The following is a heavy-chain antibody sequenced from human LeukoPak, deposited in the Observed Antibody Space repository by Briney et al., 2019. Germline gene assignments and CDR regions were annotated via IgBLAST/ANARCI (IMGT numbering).Heavy chain of an antibody. CDR3: AKDRRAGTTVVTILDY. V-gene: IGHV3-23*01. CDR2: ISGSGGST. D-gene: IGHD4-23*01. CDR1: GFTFSSYA. Sequence: PGGSLRLSCAASGFTFSSYAMSWVRQAPGKGLEWVSAISGSGGSTYYADSVKGRFTISRDNSKNTLYLQMNSLRAEDTAVYYCAKDRRAGTTVVTILDYWGQGTLVTVSS. J-gene: IGHJ4*02.